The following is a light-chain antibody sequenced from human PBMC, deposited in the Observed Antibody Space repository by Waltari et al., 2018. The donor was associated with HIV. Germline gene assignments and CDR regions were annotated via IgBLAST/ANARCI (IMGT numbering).Light chain of an antibody. CDR2: DVS. CDR3: CSYAGSYTVV. Sequence: QSALTHPRPVSGSPGQSVTISCTGPSSDVGGYNYVSWYQQHPGKAPKLMIYDVSKRPSGVPDRFSCSKSGNTAALTISGLQAEDEADYYCCSYAGSYTVVFGGGTKLTVL. V-gene: IGLV2-11*01. J-gene: IGLJ2*01. CDR1: SSDVGGYNY.